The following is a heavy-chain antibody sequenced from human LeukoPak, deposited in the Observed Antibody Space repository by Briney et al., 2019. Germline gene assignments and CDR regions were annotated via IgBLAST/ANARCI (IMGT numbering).Heavy chain of an antibody. V-gene: IGHV1-69*06. J-gene: IGHJ6*04. Sequence: SVKVSCKASGYTFTGYYMHWVRQAPGQGLEWMGGIIPIFGTANYAQKFQGRVTITADKSTSTAYMELSSLRSEDTAVYYCARSGYCSGGSCYPPGYYYYYGMDVWSKGTTVTVSS. D-gene: IGHD2-15*01. CDR1: GYTFTGYY. CDR3: ARSGYCSGGSCYPPGYYYYYGMDV. CDR2: IIPIFGTA.